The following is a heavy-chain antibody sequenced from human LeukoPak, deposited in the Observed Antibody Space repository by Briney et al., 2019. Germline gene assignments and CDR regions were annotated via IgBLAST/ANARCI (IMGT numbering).Heavy chain of an antibody. D-gene: IGHD6-13*01. V-gene: IGHV3-30*03. CDR1: GFTFNTYG. CDR3: ARGEDLYSSSWYPEDY. Sequence: GGSLRLSCEVSGFTFNTYGIHWVRQTPGKGLEWVALISYDGTKTWYTDSVKGRFTISRDNSKNTLYLQMNSLRAEDTAVYYCARGEDLYSSSWYPEDYWGQGTLVTVSS. CDR2: ISYDGTKT. J-gene: IGHJ4*02.